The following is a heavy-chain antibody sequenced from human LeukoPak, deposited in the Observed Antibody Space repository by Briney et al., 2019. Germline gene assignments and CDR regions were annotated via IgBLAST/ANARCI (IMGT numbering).Heavy chain of an antibody. Sequence: SETLSLTCAVYGGSFSGYYWSWIRQPPGKGLEWIGEISHSGSTNYNPSLKSRVTISVDTSKNQFSLKLSSVTAADTAVYYCARGRDIVATIGIAAANPFDYWGQGTLVTVSS. CDR2: ISHSGST. J-gene: IGHJ4*02. D-gene: IGHD5-12*01. V-gene: IGHV4-34*01. CDR1: GGSFSGYY. CDR3: ARGRDIVATIGIAAANPFDY.